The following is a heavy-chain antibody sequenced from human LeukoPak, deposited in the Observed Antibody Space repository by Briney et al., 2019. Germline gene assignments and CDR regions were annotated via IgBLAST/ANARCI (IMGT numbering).Heavy chain of an antibody. D-gene: IGHD6-13*01. CDR3: ARTLPGLAAAGNDY. V-gene: IGHV5-51*01. CDR2: IYPSDCDT. J-gene: IGHJ4*02. CDR1: CYISASYW. Sequence: GESLKISCKASCYISASYWNGWWRQMAGKGVVWMGIIYPSDCDTRYSPSFQGQVTISADKSISTAYLQWSSMKASDTAMYYCARTLPGLAAAGNDYWGQGTLVTVSS.